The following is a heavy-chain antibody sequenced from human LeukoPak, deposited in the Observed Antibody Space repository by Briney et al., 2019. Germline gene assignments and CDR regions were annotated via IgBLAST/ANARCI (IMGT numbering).Heavy chain of an antibody. Sequence: GGSLRLSCVASGFTFSSYSMNWVRQAPGKGLEWVSSISSSSSYIYYADSVKGRFTISRDNAKNSLYLQMNSLRAEDTAVYYCVGWGISGITNHWGQGTLVTVSS. V-gene: IGHV3-21*01. J-gene: IGHJ4*02. CDR2: ISSSSSYI. CDR3: VGWGISGITNH. D-gene: IGHD1-7*01. CDR1: GFTFSSYS.